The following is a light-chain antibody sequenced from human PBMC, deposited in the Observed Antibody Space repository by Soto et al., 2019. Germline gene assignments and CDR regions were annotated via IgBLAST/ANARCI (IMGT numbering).Light chain of an antibody. CDR2: KAT. CDR1: QSISSW. Sequence: DIQMTQSPSTLSASVGDRVTITCRASQSISSWLAWYQQKPGKAPKLLIYKATSLESGVPSRVSGSGSGTEFTLTISSLQPDDFATYYCQQYNSYSYTFGQGTKREIK. V-gene: IGKV1-5*03. J-gene: IGKJ2*01. CDR3: QQYNSYSYT.